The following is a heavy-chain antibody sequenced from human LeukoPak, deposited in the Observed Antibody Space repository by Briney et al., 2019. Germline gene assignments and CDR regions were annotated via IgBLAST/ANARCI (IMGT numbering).Heavy chain of an antibody. V-gene: IGHV3-7*01. CDR3: AGPPQAGPFDY. D-gene: IGHD6-19*01. CDR1: GFIFRDYW. Sequence: GGSLRLSCAGSGFIFRDYWLTWVRQAPGKGLEWVANINPDGSDKNYVDSLKGRFTIFRDNAKNLLYLQMNSLRVEDTAVYYCAGPPQAGPFDYWGQGTLVTVSS. J-gene: IGHJ4*02. CDR2: INPDGSDK.